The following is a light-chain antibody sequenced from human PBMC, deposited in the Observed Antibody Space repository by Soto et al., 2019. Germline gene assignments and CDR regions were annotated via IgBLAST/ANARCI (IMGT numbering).Light chain of an antibody. CDR1: QSVSSN. V-gene: IGKV3-20*01. CDR3: QQYGTSPLT. J-gene: IGKJ4*01. Sequence: IVMTQSPATLSVSPGERATLSSRASQSVSSNLAWYQQKPGQAPRLLISGASSRTTGIPDRFSGSGSGTDFTLAITGLVPEDFAVYYCQQYGTSPLTFGGGTKVDIK. CDR2: GAS.